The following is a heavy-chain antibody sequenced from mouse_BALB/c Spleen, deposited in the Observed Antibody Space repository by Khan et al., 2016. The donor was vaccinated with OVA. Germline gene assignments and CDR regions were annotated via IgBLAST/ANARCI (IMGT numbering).Heavy chain of an antibody. Sequence: QIQLVQSGPELKTPGQTVQISCKASGYTFTNYGMNWVKQAPGKGLKWMGWIHTYTGEPSYADDFKGRFAFSLETYASAVYLQINNLKDEDTVTFILERREIYDYGRSQISSYYYAMDYWGQGTSVTVSS. D-gene: IGHD1-1*01. CDR2: IHTYTGEP. V-gene: IGHV9-3-1*01. J-gene: IGHJ4*01. CDR1: GYTFTNYG. CDR3: ERREIYDYGRSQISSYYYAMDY.